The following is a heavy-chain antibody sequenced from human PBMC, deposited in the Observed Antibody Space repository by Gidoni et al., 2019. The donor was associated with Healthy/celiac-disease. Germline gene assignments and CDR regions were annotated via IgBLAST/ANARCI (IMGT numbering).Heavy chain of an antibody. V-gene: IGHV3-33*01. CDR1: GFTFSSYG. Sequence: QVQLVESGGGVVQPGRSLRLSCAASGFTFSSYGMHWVRQAPGKGLEWVAVIWYDGSNKYYADSVKGRFTISRDNSKNTLYLQMNSLRAEDTAVYYCARVLFGSLAAPPLDYWGQGTLVTVSS. J-gene: IGHJ4*02. CDR2: IWYDGSNK. CDR3: ARVLFGSLAAPPLDY. D-gene: IGHD3-10*02.